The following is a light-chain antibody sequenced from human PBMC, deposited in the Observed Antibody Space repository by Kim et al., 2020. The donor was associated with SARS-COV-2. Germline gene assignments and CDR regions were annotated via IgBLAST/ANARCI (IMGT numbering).Light chain of an antibody. CDR3: SSYTSSSTWV. CDR2: DVS. J-gene: IGLJ1*01. Sequence: GQSITISCTGTSSDVGGYNYVSWYQQHPGKAPKLMIYDVSKRPSGVSNRFSGSKSGNTASLTISGLQAEDEADYYCSSYTSSSTWVFGTGTKVT. V-gene: IGLV2-14*04. CDR1: SSDVGGYNY.